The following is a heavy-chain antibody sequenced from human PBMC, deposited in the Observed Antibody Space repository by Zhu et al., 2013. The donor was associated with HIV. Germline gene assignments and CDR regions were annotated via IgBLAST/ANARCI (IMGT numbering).Heavy chain of an antibody. Sequence: QVQLVQSGAEVKKPGSSVKVSCKASGGTFSSYAISWVRQAPGQGLEWMGGIIPIFGTANYAQKFQGRVTITADKSTSTAYMELSSLRSEDTAVYYCARDRLAGVRGVMGNWFDPWGQGTLVTVSS. CDR3: ARDRLAGVRGVMGNWFDP. V-gene: IGHV1-69*06. CDR1: GGTFSSYA. J-gene: IGHJ5*02. CDR2: IIPIFGTA. D-gene: IGHD3-10*01.